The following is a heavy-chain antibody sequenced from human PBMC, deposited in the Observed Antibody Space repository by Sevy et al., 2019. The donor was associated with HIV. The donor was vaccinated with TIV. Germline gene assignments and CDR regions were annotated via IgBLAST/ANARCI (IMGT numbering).Heavy chain of an antibody. CDR1: GFTFSSYA. Sequence: GGSLRLSCAASGFTFSSYAMSWVRQAPGKGLEWVAAISGSGGSTYYADSVKGRFTISRDNSKNTLYLQMNSLRAEDTAVYYCAKGITIFGVVSFGYWGQGTLVTVSS. J-gene: IGHJ4*02. CDR3: AKGITIFGVVSFGY. CDR2: ISGSGGST. V-gene: IGHV3-23*01. D-gene: IGHD3-3*01.